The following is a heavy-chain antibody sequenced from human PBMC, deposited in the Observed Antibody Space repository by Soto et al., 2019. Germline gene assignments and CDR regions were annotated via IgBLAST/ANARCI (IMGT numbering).Heavy chain of an antibody. Sequence: QVQLVQSGGEVKKPGSSVKVSCKASGDTFTNHVFNWVRQAPGQGLEWMGGIISLFGTPHYAQRFQGRVTITADESTATSYMQLSSLRSEYTPVYYCARALGSGYERGDYWGQGTLVTVSS. CDR1: GDTFTNHV. J-gene: IGHJ4*02. CDR3: ARALGSGYERGDY. D-gene: IGHD3-22*01. CDR2: IISLFGTP. V-gene: IGHV1-69*12.